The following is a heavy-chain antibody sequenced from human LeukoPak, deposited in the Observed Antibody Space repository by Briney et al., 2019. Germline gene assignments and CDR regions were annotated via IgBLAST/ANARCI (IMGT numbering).Heavy chain of an antibody. J-gene: IGHJ4*02. CDR3: ASSRSGGGFDY. D-gene: IGHD3-10*01. CDR2: ISAYNGNT. Sequence: ASVKVSCKASGYTFTSYGISWVRQAPGQGLEWMGWISAYNGNTNDAQKLQGRVTMTTDTSTSTAYMELRRLRSDDTAVYYCASSRSGGGFDYWGQGTLVTVSS. CDR1: GYTFTSYG. V-gene: IGHV1-18*01.